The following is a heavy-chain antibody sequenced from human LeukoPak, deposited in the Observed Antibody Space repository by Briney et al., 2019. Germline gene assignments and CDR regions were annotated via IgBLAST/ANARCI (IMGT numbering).Heavy chain of an antibody. CDR1: GYTFTGYY. V-gene: IGHV1-2*02. CDR3: ARDLKRGRPYYFDY. Sequence: GASVKVSCKASGYTFTGYYMHWVRQAPGQGLEWMGWINPNSGGTNYAQKFQGRVTMTRDTSISTAYMELSRLRSDDTAVYYCARDLKRGRPYYFDYWGQGTLVTVSS. CDR2: INPNSGGT. J-gene: IGHJ4*02.